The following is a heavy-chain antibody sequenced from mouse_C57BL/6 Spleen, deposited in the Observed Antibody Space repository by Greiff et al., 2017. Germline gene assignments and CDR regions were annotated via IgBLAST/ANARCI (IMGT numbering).Heavy chain of an antibody. D-gene: IGHD1-1*02. CDR3: ARDYDYDAMDY. J-gene: IGHJ4*01. Sequence: EVQGVESGGGLVKPGGSLKLSCAASGFTFSSSAMSWVRQTPEKRLEWVANISDGGSYTYYPDNVKGRFTISRDKAKNNLYLQMSHLKSEDTAMYYCARDYDYDAMDYWGQGTSVTVSS. V-gene: IGHV5-4*01. CDR1: GFTFSSSA. CDR2: ISDGGSYT.